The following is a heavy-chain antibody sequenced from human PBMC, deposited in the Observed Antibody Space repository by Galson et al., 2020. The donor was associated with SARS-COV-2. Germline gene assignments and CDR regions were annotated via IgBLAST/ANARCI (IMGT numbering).Heavy chain of an antibody. V-gene: IGHV2-5*02. D-gene: IGHD2-2*01. Sequence: KMSGPTLVKPTQTLTLTCTFSGFSLTTVGVGVGWIRQSPGKALEWLAPVYYDDDKLYSPSLESRLTVSKDTSKNQVFLTITNVDPVDTATYYCAHKPRATTCYSAWGQGTLVTVSS. CDR1: GFSLTTVGVG. CDR3: AHKPRATTCYSA. J-gene: IGHJ5*02. CDR2: VYYDDDK.